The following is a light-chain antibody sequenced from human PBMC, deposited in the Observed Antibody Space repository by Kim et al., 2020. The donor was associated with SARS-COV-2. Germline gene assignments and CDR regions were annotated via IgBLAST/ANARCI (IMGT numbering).Light chain of an antibody. Sequence: ALGQTVRMTCQGDSLRDYYASWYQQKPGQAPVLVIYGKNNRPSGIPDRFSGSSSGNTASLTITGAQAEDEADYYCNSRDSSGNHWVFGGGTQLTVL. CDR1: SLRDYY. CDR2: GKN. J-gene: IGLJ3*02. CDR3: NSRDSSGNHWV. V-gene: IGLV3-19*01.